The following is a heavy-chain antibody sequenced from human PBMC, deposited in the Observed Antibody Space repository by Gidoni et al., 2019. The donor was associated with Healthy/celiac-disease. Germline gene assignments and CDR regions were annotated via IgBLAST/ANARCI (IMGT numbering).Heavy chain of an antibody. Sequence: IQSRVTITRDTSASTAYMELSSLRSEDTAVYYCARWNNWFDPWGQGTLVTVSS. CDR3: ARWNNWFDP. V-gene: IGHV1-3*01. J-gene: IGHJ5*02.